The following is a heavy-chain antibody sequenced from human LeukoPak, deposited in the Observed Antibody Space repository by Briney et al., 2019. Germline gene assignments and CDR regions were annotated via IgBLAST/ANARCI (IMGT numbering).Heavy chain of an antibody. CDR2: IKQDGSEK. V-gene: IGHV3-7*03. J-gene: IGHJ3*02. CDR3: AKAFPYDSSGYLDAFDI. CDR1: GFTFSSYW. D-gene: IGHD3-22*01. Sequence: GGSLRLSCAASGFTFSSYWMSWVRQAPGKGLEWVANIKQDGSEKYYVDSVKGRFTISRDNAKNSLYLQMDSLRAEDTAVYYCAKAFPYDSSGYLDAFDIWGQGTMVTVSS.